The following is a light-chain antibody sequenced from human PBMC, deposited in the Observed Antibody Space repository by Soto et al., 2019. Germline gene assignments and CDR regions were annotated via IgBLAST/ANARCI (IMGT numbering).Light chain of an antibody. CDR3: QSADSSGTYPVV. J-gene: IGLJ2*01. CDR1: ALPKQY. Sequence: SYELPQPPSVSVSPGQTARITCSGDALPKQYAYWYQQKPGQAPGLVIYKDSERPSGIPERFSGSSSGTTVTLTISGVQAEDEADYYCQSADSSGTYPVVFGGGTKVTVL. CDR2: KDS. V-gene: IGLV3-25*03.